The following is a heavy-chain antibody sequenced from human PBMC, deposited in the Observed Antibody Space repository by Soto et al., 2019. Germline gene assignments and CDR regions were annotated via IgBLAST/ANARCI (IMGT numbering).Heavy chain of an antibody. CDR2: IYWDDDK. Sequence: QITLNESGPTQVKPRQTLTLTCTFSGFSLTTSGVGVGWIRQSPGKAPEWLALIYWDDDKRYSPSLKSRLTITKDTSKHQVVLTMPYLDPADTATYYCAHRVLRTVFGLVTTTAIYFDFWGQGTPVAVSS. CDR1: GFSLTTSGVG. CDR3: AHRVLRTVFGLVTTTAIYFDF. D-gene: IGHD3-3*01. J-gene: IGHJ4*02. V-gene: IGHV2-5*02.